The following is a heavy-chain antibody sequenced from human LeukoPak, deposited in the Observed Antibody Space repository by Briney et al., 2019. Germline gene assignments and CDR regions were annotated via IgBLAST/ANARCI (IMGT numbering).Heavy chain of an antibody. V-gene: IGHV4-39*01. Sequence: SETLSLTCTVSGGSISSSSYYWGWIRQPPGKGLEWIGSIYYSGSTYYNPSLKSRVTISVDTSKNQFSLKLSSVTAADTAVYYCARGVSGYTVSFDYWGQGTLVIVSS. CDR1: GGSISSSSYY. CDR2: IYYSGST. J-gene: IGHJ4*02. CDR3: ARGVSGYTVSFDY. D-gene: IGHD3-22*01.